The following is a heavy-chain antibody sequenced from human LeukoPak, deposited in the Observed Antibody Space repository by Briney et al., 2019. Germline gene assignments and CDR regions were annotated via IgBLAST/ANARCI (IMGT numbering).Heavy chain of an antibody. V-gene: IGHV4-34*01. J-gene: IGHJ4*02. CDR1: GGSFSGYY. D-gene: IGHD5-12*01. CDR3: ARGGIVATIYFDY. CDR2: INHSGST. Sequence: SETLSLTCAVYGGSFSGYYWSWIRQPPGKGLEWIGEINHSGSTNYNPSLKSRVTISVDTSKNQFSLKLNSVTAADTAVYYCARGGIVATIYFDYWGQGTLVTVSS.